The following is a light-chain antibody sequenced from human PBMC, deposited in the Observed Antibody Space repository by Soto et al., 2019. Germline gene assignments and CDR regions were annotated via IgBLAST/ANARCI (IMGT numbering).Light chain of an antibody. Sequence: DIQLTQSPSFLSASVGDRVPITCRASKVISSYLAWYQQKPGTGPKFLIYPASTLQSGVPSRFSGSGSGTEFTLTISSLQPEDFATYFCQQVNSYPITFGQGTRLEIK. CDR3: QQVNSYPIT. CDR1: KVISSY. CDR2: PAS. V-gene: IGKV1-9*01. J-gene: IGKJ5*01.